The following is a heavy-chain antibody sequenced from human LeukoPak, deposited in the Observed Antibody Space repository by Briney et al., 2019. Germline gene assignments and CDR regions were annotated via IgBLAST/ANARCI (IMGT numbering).Heavy chain of an antibody. CDR3: ARAQGVRGQWLALFDY. Sequence: SQTLSLTCAISGDSVSSNSAAWNWIRQSPSRGLEWLGRTYYRSKWYNDYAVSVKSRITINPDTSKNQFSLQLNSVTPEDTAVYYCARAQGVRGQWLALFDYWGQGTLVTVSS. D-gene: IGHD6-19*01. J-gene: IGHJ4*02. CDR1: GDSVSSNSAA. CDR2: TYYRSKWYN. V-gene: IGHV6-1*01.